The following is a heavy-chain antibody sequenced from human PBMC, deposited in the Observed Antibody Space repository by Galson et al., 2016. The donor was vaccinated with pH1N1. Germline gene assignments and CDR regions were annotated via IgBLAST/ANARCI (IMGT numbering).Heavy chain of an antibody. CDR1: GGSVSNNY. D-gene: IGHD1-26*01. J-gene: IGHJ4*02. V-gene: IGHV4-59*02. CDR3: AKEGASRSAGYFES. Sequence: ETLSLTCTVSGGSVSNNYYSWIRQSPGKGLEWIAYIYYNGNTKYSPSLKSRVTISLDTSKNQVSLNLTSVTAADTAIYYCAKEGASRSAGYFESWGQGALVTVSS. CDR2: IYYNGNT.